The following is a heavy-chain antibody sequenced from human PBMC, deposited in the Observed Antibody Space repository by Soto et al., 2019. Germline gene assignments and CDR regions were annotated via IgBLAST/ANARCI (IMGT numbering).Heavy chain of an antibody. CDR1: GFSLTNSGEG. CDR2: IYWDDDK. V-gene: IGHV2-5*02. J-gene: IGHJ4*02. D-gene: IGHD3-3*01. CDR3: AHRVLRAVFGLVTTTAIYFDF. Sequence: QITLNESGPTVVKPTETLTLTCTFSGFSLTNSGEGVGWVRQSPGKAPEWLAFIYWDDDKRYSTSLKSRLTITKDTSKNQVVLTMANVDPADTATYYCAHRVLRAVFGLVTTTAIYFDFWGQGTPVVVSS.